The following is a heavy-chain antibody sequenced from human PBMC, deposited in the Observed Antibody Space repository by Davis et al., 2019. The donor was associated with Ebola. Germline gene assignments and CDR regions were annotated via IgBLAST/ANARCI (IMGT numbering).Heavy chain of an antibody. J-gene: IGHJ5*02. V-gene: IGHV1-18*01. Sequence: AASVKVSCKASGGTFSSHAISWVRQAPGQGLEWMGRINPNSGGTNYAQKFQGRVTMTTDTSTTTAYMELRSLTSDDTAVYYCARVSSWVGGGDSSVPWGQGTLVTVSS. CDR3: ARVSSWVGGGDSSVP. D-gene: IGHD3-10*01. CDR1: GGTFSSHA. CDR2: INPNSGGT.